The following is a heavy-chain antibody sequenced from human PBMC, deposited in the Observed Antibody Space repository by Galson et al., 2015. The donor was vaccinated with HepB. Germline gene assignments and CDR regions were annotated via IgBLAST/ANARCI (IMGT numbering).Heavy chain of an antibody. CDR3: ARDRPARETNYCTGGVCYIDAFDI. J-gene: IGHJ3*02. Sequence: SCKASGGTFSSYAISWVRQAPGQGLEWMGGIIPIFGTANYAQKFQGRVTITADESTSTAYMELSSLRSEDTAVYYCARDRPARETNYCTGGVCYIDAFDIWGQGTMVTVSS. D-gene: IGHD2-8*02. CDR2: IIPIFGTA. V-gene: IGHV1-69*01. CDR1: GGTFSSYA.